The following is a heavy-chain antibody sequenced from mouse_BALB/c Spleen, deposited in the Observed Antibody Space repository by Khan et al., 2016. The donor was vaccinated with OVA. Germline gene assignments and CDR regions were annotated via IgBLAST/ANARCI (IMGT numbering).Heavy chain of an antibody. CDR3: ARRGYDYGRGGFFAY. V-gene: IGHV2-2*02. D-gene: IGHD2-4*01. CDR1: GFSLNNYS. J-gene: IGHJ3*01. CDR2: IWSAGST. Sequence: QVQLKQSGPGLVQPSQSLSITCTVSGFSLNNYSVHWVRQSPGKGLEWLGVIWSAGSTDYNAAFISRLTISKDNSRSQVFFKMNSLQPNGTAVYYCARRGYDYGRGGFFAYWGQGTLVTVSA.